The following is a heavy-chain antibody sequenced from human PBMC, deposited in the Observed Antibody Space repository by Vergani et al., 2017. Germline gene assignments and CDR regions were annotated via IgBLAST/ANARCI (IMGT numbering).Heavy chain of an antibody. D-gene: IGHD6-13*01. J-gene: IGHJ5*02. CDR1: GGSISSGDYY. CDR2: IYYSGST. Sequence: QVQLQESGLGLVKPSQTLSLTCTVSGGSISSGDYYWSWIRQPPGKGLEWIGYIYYSGSTYYNPSLKSRVTISVDTSKNQFSLKLSSVTAADTAVYYCAREVIAAAGTAPWFDPWGQGTLVTVSS. V-gene: IGHV4-30-4*08. CDR3: AREVIAAAGTAPWFDP.